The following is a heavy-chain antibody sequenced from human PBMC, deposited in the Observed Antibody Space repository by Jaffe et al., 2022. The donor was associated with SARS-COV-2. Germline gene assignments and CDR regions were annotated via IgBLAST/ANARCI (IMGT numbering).Heavy chain of an antibody. CDR3: ARLVSWYAAFDI. CDR2: INHSGST. Sequence: QVQLQQWGAGLLKPSETLSLTCAVYGGSFSGYYWSWIRQPPGKGLEWIGEINHSGSTNYNPSLKSRVTISVDTSKNQFSLKLSSVTAADTAVYYCARLVSWYAAFDIWGQGTMVTVSS. CDR1: GGSFSGYY. J-gene: IGHJ3*02. D-gene: IGHD6-13*01. V-gene: IGHV4-34*01.